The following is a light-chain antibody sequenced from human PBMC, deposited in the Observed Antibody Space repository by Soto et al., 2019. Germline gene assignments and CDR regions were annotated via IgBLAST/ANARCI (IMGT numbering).Light chain of an antibody. CDR2: DAS. V-gene: IGKV3-11*01. CDR3: QQRSNWPPIT. CDR1: QSVSSY. J-gene: IGKJ5*01. Sequence: LLRQGPGTLSLVPVECVILSFRSSQSVSSYLAWYQQKPGQAPRLLIYDASNRATGIPARFSGSGSGTDFTLTISSLEPEDFAVYYCQQRSNWPPITSGQGTRLEI.